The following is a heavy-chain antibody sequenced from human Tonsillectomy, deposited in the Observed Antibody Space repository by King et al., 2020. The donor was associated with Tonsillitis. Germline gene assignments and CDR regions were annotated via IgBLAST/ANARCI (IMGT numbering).Heavy chain of an antibody. V-gene: IGHV3-48*01. J-gene: IGHJ4*02. CDR3: ARDRPWATVTANY. CDR1: GFTFSSYS. D-gene: IGHD4-17*01. Sequence: VQLVESGGGLVQPGGSLRLSCAASGFTFSSYSMNWVRQAPGKGLEWASYISSTSSTIYYADSVKGRFTISRDNAKNSLYLQMNSLRAEDTAVYYCARDRPWATVTANYWGQGTLVTVSS. CDR2: ISSTSSTI.